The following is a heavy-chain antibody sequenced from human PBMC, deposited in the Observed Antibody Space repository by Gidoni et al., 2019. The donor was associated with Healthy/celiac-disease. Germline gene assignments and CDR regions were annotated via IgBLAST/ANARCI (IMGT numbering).Heavy chain of an antibody. CDR1: GGSFSGYY. CDR3: ARVIRSAFDY. D-gene: IGHD3-10*01. V-gene: IGHV4-34*01. J-gene: IGHJ4*02. Sequence: QVQLQQWDAGLLKPSETLSLTCAVYGGSFSGYYWSWIRQPPGKGLEWIGEINHSGSTNYNPSLKSRVTISVDTSKNQFSLKLSSVTAADTAVYYCARVIRSAFDYWGQGTLVTVSS. CDR2: INHSGST.